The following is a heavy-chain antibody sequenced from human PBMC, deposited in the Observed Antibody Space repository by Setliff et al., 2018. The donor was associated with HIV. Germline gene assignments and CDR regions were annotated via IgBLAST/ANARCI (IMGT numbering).Heavy chain of an antibody. D-gene: IGHD2-21*02. CDR3: AAGYCGGDCYSRQSYFDY. J-gene: IGHJ4*02. Sequence: ASVKVSCKSSGYTFTGSFMHWVRQAPGQGLEWMGVINPRGGSISYAQKFQGRVTMTRDTSTSTVYMELSSLRSEDTAVYYCAAGYCGGDCYSRQSYFDYWGQGTLVTVSS. V-gene: IGHV1-46*01. CDR1: GYTFTGSF. CDR2: INPRGGSI.